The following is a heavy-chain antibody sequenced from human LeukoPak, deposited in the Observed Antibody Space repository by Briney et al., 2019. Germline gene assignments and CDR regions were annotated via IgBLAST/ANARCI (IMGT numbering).Heavy chain of an antibody. CDR3: AKGATEGYYYYYGLDV. CDR2: INPNSGGT. V-gene: IGHV1-2*02. Sequence: ASVKVSCKASGYTFNGNYMHRVRQAPGQGLEWMEWINPNSGGTNYAQKFQGRVTLTRDTSITAAYMDLSGLTSDDTAVFYCAKGATEGYYYYYGLDVWGQGTTVTVSS. J-gene: IGHJ6*02. CDR1: GYTFNGNY.